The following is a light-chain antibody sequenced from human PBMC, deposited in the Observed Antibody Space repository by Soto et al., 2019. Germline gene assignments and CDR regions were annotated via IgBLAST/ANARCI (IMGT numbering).Light chain of an antibody. CDR3: QQYNTWPS. J-gene: IGKJ1*01. CDR1: ENINRN. V-gene: IGKV3-15*01. Sequence: EILLTQSPPTLSVSPGEGATLSCRARENINRNLAWYQQKPGQAPRLLIYDASTRATGIPARYSGSGSVTEFTLTISSLQSDDFGVYYCQQYNTWPSFGHGTKVEIK. CDR2: DAS.